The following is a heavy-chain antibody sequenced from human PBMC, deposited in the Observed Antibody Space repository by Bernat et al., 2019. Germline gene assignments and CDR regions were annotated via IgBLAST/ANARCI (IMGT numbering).Heavy chain of an antibody. CDR1: GFTFSSYG. J-gene: IGHJ1*01. Sequence: QVQLVESGGGVVQPGRSLRLSCAASGFTFSSYGMHWVRQAPGKGLEWVAVISYDGSNKYYADSVKGRFTISRDNSKNTLYLQMNSLRAEDTAVYYCAKPYGSSNSCREYFQHWGQGTLVTVSS. V-gene: IGHV3-30*18. CDR3: AKPYGSSNSCREYFQH. D-gene: IGHD2-2*01. CDR2: ISYDGSNK.